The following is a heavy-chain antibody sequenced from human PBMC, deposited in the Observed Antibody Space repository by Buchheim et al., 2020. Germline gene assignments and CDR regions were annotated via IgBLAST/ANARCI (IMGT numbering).Heavy chain of an antibody. CDR2: INHSGST. V-gene: IGHV4-34*01. CDR3: ARTNYDSSGYRRGAHWFDP. D-gene: IGHD3-22*01. J-gene: IGHJ5*02. CDR1: GGSFSGYY. Sequence: QVQLQQWGAGLLKPSETLSLTCAVYGGSFSGYYWSWIRQPPGKGLEWIGEINHSGSTNYNPSLKSRVTISVDTSKNQFSLKLSSVTAADTAVYYCARTNYDSSGYRRGAHWFDPWGQGTL.